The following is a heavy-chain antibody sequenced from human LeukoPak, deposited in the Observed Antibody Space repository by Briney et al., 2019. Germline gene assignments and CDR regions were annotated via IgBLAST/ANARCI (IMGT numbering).Heavy chain of an antibody. CDR1: GGSISSSSYY. V-gene: IGHV4-39*01. CDR3: ARPYCSSTSCYMAFAFDI. CDR2: IYYSGST. Sequence: PSETLSLTCTVSGGSISSSSYYWGWIRQPPGKGREWIGSIYYSGSTYYNPSLKSRVTISVDTSKNQFSLKLSSVTAADTAVYYCARPYCSSTSCYMAFAFDIWGQGTMVTVSS. J-gene: IGHJ3*02. D-gene: IGHD2-2*02.